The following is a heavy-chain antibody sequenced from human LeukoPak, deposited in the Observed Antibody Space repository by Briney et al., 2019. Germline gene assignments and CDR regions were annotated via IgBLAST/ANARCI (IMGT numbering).Heavy chain of an antibody. Sequence: ASVKVSCKAAGYTFTGYYMFWVRQALGQGLEWMGRINPNIGGTNYAKKFQGRVTITRDTSISTAYMELSRMRSDDTAVYYCARGYCSGGSCYSVENWFDRWGQGTLVTVSS. J-gene: IGHJ5*02. CDR2: INPNIGGT. CDR3: ARGYCSGGSCYSVENWFDR. V-gene: IGHV1-2*06. D-gene: IGHD2-15*01. CDR1: GYTFTGYY.